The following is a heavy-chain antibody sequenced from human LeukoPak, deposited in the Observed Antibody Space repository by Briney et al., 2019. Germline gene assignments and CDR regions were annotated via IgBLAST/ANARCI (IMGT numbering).Heavy chain of an antibody. CDR3: SRGMTTLDY. D-gene: IGHD4-17*01. Sequence: GGSLRLSCAASGFTFSSYWMSWVRQAPGKGLEWVSSISSSSSYIYYADSVRGRFTISRDNAKNSLYLQMNSLRAEDTAVYYCSRGMTTLDYWGQGTLVTVSS. CDR2: ISSSSSYI. CDR1: GFTFSSYW. J-gene: IGHJ4*02. V-gene: IGHV3-21*01.